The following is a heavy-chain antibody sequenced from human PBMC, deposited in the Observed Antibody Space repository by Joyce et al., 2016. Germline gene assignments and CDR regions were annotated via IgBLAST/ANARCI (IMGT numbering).Heavy chain of an antibody. CDR1: GFTFGTSS. CDR3: ARGGIVYDYSMDL. V-gene: IGHV3-21*02. Sequence: EVQLVESGGGLVKPGGSLRISCAASGFTFGTSSMSWFRGAPGKGLECVSAISSDSTYIFYADSVKGRFTVSRDNAKNSLYLQMNSLRAEDTAVFFCARGGIVYDYSMDLWGQGTTVTVSS. CDR2: ISSDSTYI. D-gene: IGHD3-22*01. J-gene: IGHJ6*02.